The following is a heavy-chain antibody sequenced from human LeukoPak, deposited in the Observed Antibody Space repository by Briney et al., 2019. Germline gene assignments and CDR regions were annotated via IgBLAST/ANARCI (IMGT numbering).Heavy chain of an antibody. CDR1: GGSFSGYY. J-gene: IGHJ5*01. D-gene: IGHD3-3*01. CDR2: INHSGST. CDR3: ARGVPSITIFGVVIRAGSWFDP. Sequence: SGTLSLTCAVYGGSFSGYYWSWIRQPPGKGLEWIGEINHSGSTNYNPSLKSRVTISVDTSKNQFSLKLSSVTAADTAVYYCARGVPSITIFGVVIRAGSWFDPWGQGTLVTVSS. V-gene: IGHV4-34*01.